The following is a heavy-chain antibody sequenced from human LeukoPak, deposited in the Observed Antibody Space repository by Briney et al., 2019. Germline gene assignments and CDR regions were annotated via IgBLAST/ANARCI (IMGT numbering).Heavy chain of an antibody. J-gene: IGHJ4*02. CDR2: ISAYNGNT. D-gene: IGHD2-2*01. V-gene: IGHV1-18*01. CDR3: ARDLGVYCSSTSCYVGRVRD. CDR1: GYTFTSYG. Sequence: ASVKVSCTASGYTFTSYGISWVRQAPGQGLEWMGWISAYNGNTNYAQKLQGRVTMTTDTSTSTAYMELRSLRSDDTAVYYCARDLGVYCSSTSCYVGRVRDWGQGTLVTVSS.